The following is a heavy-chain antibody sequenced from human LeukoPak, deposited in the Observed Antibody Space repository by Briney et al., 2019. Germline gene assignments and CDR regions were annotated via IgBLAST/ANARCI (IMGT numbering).Heavy chain of an antibody. Sequence: PGGSLRLSCAASGFTFSTYNMNWVRQAPGKGLEWVSSISTNSNCIHYADSVKGRFTISRDNAKNSLYLQMNSLRVEDTDVYYCARDVGASAPDAFDIWGQGTMVTVSS. CDR3: ARDVGASAPDAFDI. V-gene: IGHV3-21*01. D-gene: IGHD1-26*01. CDR1: GFTFSTYN. J-gene: IGHJ3*02. CDR2: ISTNSNCI.